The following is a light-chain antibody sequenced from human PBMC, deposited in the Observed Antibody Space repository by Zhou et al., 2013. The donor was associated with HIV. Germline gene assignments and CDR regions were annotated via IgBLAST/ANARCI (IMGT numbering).Light chain of an antibody. CDR2: DAS. V-gene: IGKV3-20*01. Sequence: EIVLTQSPATLSLSPGERATLSCRASQSVSSYLVWYQQKLGQAPRLLIYDASTRATGIPDRFSGSGSGTDFTLTISRLEPEDFAVYYCQQYGSSPFGQGTKVEIK. CDR1: QSVSSY. J-gene: IGKJ1*01. CDR3: QQYGSSP.